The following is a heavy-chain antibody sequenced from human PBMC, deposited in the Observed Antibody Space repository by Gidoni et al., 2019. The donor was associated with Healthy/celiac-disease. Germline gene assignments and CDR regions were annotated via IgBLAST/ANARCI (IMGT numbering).Heavy chain of an antibody. CDR2: ISWNSGSI. D-gene: IGHD6-13*01. Sequence: EVQLVESGGGLVQPGRSLRLSCAASGFTFDDYAMHWVRQAPGKGLEWVSGISWNSGSIGYADSVKGRFTISRDNAKNSLYLQMNSLRAEDTALYYCAKDFSSSSLYGMDVWGQGTTVTVSS. CDR3: AKDFSSSSLYGMDV. CDR1: GFTFDDYA. V-gene: IGHV3-9*01. J-gene: IGHJ6*02.